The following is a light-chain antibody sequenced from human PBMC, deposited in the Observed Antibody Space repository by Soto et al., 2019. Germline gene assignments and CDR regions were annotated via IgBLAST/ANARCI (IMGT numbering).Light chain of an antibody. Sequence: QSVLAQPASVSGSPGQSITISCTGTSSDVGCYNYVSWFQQHPGKAPKLLIYDVSNWPSGVSDRFSGSKSGNTASLTISGLQAEDEADYYCSSFTTSSTFVFGTGTTVTVL. CDR3: SSFTTSSTFV. CDR1: SSDVGCYNY. CDR2: DVS. V-gene: IGLV2-14*01. J-gene: IGLJ1*01.